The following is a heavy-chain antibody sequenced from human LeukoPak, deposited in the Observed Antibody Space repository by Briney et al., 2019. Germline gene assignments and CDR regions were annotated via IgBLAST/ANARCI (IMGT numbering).Heavy chain of an antibody. CDR2: IYYSGST. J-gene: IGHJ3*02. CDR3: ASPSARTPGGAFDI. CDR1: GASISSYY. D-gene: IGHD6-6*01. V-gene: IGHV4-59*01. Sequence: SETLSLTCTVSGASISSYYWSWIRQPPGKGLEWIGYIYYSGSTNYNPSLKSRLTISLDTSKNQFSLKLSSVTAADTAVYYCASPSARTPGGAFDIWGQGTMVTVSS.